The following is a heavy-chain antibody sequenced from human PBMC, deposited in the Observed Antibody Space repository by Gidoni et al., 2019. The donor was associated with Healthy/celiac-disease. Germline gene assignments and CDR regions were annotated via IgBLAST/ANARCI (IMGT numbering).Heavy chain of an antibody. J-gene: IGHJ6*02. D-gene: IGHD6-13*01. CDR3: ARVGSSSQMDYYGMDV. CDR1: GYTFTGYY. V-gene: IGHV1-2*04. CDR2: INPNSGGT. Sequence: QVQLVQSGAEVKKPGASVKVSCKASGYTFTGYYMHWVRQAPGQGLEWMGWINPNSGGTNYAQKFQGWVTMTRDTSISTAYMELSRLRSDDTAVYYCARVGSSSQMDYYGMDVWGQGTTVTVSS.